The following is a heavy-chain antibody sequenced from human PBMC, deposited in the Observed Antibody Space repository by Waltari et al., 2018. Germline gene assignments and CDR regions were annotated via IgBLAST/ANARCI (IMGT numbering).Heavy chain of an antibody. CDR1: GYSISSGYY. Sequence: QVQLQESGPGLVKPSETLSLTCTVSGYSISSGYYWGWILQPPGKGLVWIGIIYPSGSTYYNPSLRSRVTISVDTSKNQCSLKLSSVTAADTAVYYCARDLSSSSWTYYFDYLGQGTLVTVSS. D-gene: IGHD6-13*01. V-gene: IGHV4-38-2*02. CDR3: ARDLSSSSWTYYFDY. CDR2: IYPSGST. J-gene: IGHJ4*02.